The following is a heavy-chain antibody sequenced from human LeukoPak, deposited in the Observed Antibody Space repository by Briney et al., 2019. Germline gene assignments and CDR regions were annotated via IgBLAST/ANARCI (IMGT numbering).Heavy chain of an antibody. D-gene: IGHD2-2*01. J-gene: IGHJ4*02. CDR3: ASCRTSSSYYFDY. CDR2: IIPIFGTA. V-gene: IGHV1-69*13. CDR1: GGTFSSYA. Sequence: SVKVSCKASGGTFSSYAISWVRQAPGQGLEWMGGIIPIFGTANYAQKFQGRVTITADESTSTAYMELSSLRSEDTAVYYCASCRTSSSYYFDYWGQRTLVTVSS.